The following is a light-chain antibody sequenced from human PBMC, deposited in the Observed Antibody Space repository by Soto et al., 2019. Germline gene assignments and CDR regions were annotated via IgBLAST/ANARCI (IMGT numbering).Light chain of an antibody. J-gene: IGKJ1*01. Sequence: DIQMTQSPSSLSASVGDRVTITCRASQSISTYLNWYQQKPGKAPKLLIFGASSVQSGVPSRFSGSGSGTDFTLTISSLQPEDFATYYCQQSYTTLGTLGQGTKVDIK. CDR2: GAS. CDR3: QQSYTTLGT. V-gene: IGKV1-39*01. CDR1: QSISTY.